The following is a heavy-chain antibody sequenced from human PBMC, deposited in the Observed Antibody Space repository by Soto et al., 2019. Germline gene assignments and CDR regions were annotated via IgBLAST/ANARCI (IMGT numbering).Heavy chain of an antibody. V-gene: IGHV1-69*02. CDR1: GGTFSSYT. J-gene: IGHJ4*02. Sequence: QVQLVQSGAEVKKPGSSVKVSCKASGGTFSSYTISWVRQAPGQGLEWMGRIIPILGIANYARKFQGRVTITADKSTSTAYMELSSLRSEDTAVYYCARTATGNGGAYFDYWGKGTLVTVSS. CDR2: IIPILGIA. D-gene: IGHD2-21*02. CDR3: ARTATGNGGAYFDY.